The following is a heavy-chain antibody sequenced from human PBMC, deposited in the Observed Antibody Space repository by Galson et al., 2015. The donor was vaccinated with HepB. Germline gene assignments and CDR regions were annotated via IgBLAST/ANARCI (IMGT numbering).Heavy chain of an antibody. Sequence: SVKVSCKASGYTFTSYAMHWVRQAPGQRLEWMGWINAGNGNTKYSQKFQGRVTITRDTSASTAYMELSSLRSEDTAVYYCAREARAYCGGDCYAFDIWGQGTMVTVSS. CDR3: AREARAYCGGDCYAFDI. D-gene: IGHD2-21*02. V-gene: IGHV1-3*01. CDR1: GYTFTSYA. J-gene: IGHJ3*02. CDR2: INAGNGNT.